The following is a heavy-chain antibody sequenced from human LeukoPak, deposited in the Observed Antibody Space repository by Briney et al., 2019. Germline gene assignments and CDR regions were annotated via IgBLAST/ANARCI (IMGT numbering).Heavy chain of an antibody. D-gene: IGHD6-19*01. CDR1: GFSFSSYS. Sequence: GGPLRVPCEASGFSFSSYSMDGARQAPGKGLEGVSSISGSGGSTYFADSVKGRFTISRDSSKNTLHLQMDSLRAEDTAVYYCAKDSSINIGWYMDYWGQGTLVTVSS. V-gene: IGHV3-23*01. CDR3: AKDSSINIGWYMDY. CDR2: ISGSGGST. J-gene: IGHJ4*02.